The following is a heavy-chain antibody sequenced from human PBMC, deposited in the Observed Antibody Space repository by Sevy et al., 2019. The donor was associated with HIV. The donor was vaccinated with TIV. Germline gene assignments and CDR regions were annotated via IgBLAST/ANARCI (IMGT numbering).Heavy chain of an antibody. J-gene: IGHJ4*02. Sequence: GGSLRLSCAASGFPFTNFWMSWVRQAPGKGLEWVANVNNDGSGQKYADSVKGRFIISRDNAKNSLYLQMNSLRTEDTAVYYCARNSGNWGQGTLVTVSS. V-gene: IGHV3-7*01. D-gene: IGHD6-19*01. CDR1: GFPFTNFW. CDR3: ARNSGN. CDR2: VNNDGSGQ.